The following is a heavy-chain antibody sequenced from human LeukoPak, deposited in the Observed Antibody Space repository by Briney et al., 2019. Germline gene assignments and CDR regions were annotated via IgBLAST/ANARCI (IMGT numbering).Heavy chain of an antibody. J-gene: IGHJ5*02. CDR3: ARHAPGDIVVQIPAPTRWFDP. CDR1: GDSVSNNNYF. Sequence: SETLSLTCTVSGDSVSNNNYFWGWIRQPPGKGLEWIGSTYYRGTTYYNPSVESRVTISADTSKNQLSLKLSSVTAADTAVYHCARHAPGDIVVQIPAPTRWFDPWGQGTLVTVSS. V-gene: IGHV4-39*01. CDR2: TYYRGTT. D-gene: IGHD2-15*01.